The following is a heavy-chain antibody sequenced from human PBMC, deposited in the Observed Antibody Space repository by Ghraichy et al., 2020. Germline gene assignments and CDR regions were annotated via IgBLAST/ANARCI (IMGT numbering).Heavy chain of an antibody. CDR3: AKTSNANLNEDAFDI. CDR2: ISTSGGNI. D-gene: IGHD1-1*01. Sequence: GGSLRLSCAASGFTFSSYTMNWVRQAPGKGLEWVSSISTSGGNINYADSVKGHFTISRDDSKNTLYLQMNTLRAEDTAVYYCAKTSNANLNEDAFDIWGQGTMVTVSS. J-gene: IGHJ3*02. V-gene: IGHV3-23*01. CDR1: GFTFSSYT.